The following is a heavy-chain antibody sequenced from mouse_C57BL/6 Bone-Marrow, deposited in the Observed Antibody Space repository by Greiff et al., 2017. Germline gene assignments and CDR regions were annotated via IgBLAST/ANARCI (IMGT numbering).Heavy chain of an antibody. CDR2: IDPSDSYT. V-gene: IGHV1-69*01. CDR3: ARSWLRLPYYFDY. Sequence: VQLQQSGAELVMPGASVKLSCKASGYTFTSYWMHWVKQRPGQGLEWIGEIDPSDSYTNYNQKFKGKSTLTVDKSSSTAYMQLSSLTSEDSAVYYCARSWLRLPYYFDYWGQGTTLTVSS. D-gene: IGHD3-2*02. CDR1: GYTFTSYW. J-gene: IGHJ2*01.